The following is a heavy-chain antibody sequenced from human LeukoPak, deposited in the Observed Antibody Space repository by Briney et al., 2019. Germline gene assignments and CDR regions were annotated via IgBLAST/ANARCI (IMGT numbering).Heavy chain of an antibody. CDR2: IYTSGSR. V-gene: IGHV4-61*02. J-gene: IGHJ4*02. CDR1: GGSISSGSYY. Sequence: SQTLSLTCTVSGGSISSGSYYWSWIRQPPGKGLEWIGRIYTSGSRNYNPSLKSRVTISVDTSKNQFSLKLSSVTAADTAVYYCAREGGGECYDCPFDYWGQGTLVTVSS. D-gene: IGHD2-21*01. CDR3: AREGGGECYDCPFDY.